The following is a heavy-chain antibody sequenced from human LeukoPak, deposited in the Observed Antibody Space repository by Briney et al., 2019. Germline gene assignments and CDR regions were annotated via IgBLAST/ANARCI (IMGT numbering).Heavy chain of an antibody. CDR3: ARDLGSSSFNWFDP. V-gene: IGHV1-69*13. J-gene: IGHJ5*02. Sequence: ASVKVSCKASGGTFSGYAISWVRQAPGQGLEWMGGIIPIFGTANYAQKFQGRVTITADESTSTAYMELSSLRSEDTAVYYCARDLGSSSFNWFDPWGQGTLVTVSS. D-gene: IGHD6-6*01. CDR1: GGTFSGYA. CDR2: IIPIFGTA.